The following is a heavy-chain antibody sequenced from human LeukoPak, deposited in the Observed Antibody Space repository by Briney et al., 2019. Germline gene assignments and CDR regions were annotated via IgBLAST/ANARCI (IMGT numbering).Heavy chain of an antibody. CDR3: ARDPGVTSYYMDV. CDR1: HYTFTSYG. Sequence: GASVKVSCKASHYTFTSYGISWVRQAPGQGLEGVGWISPYSGNTNSTQTLQGRVTMTTDTTTSTAYMELRSLRSDDTAVYYCARDPGVTSYYMDVWGKGTTVTVSS. J-gene: IGHJ6*03. V-gene: IGHV1-18*01. CDR2: ISPYSGNT. D-gene: IGHD2-21*02.